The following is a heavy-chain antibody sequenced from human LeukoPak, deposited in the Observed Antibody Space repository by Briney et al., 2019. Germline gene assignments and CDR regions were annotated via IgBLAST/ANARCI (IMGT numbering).Heavy chain of an antibody. J-gene: IGHJ4*02. CDR2: ISYDGSNK. CDR3: AKLIGSTSCCDYFDY. Sequence: GGSLRLSCAASGFTFSSYGMHWVRQAPGKGLEWVAVISYDGSNKYYADSVKGRFTISRDNSKNTLYLQMNGLRAEDTAVYYCAKLIGSTSCCDYFDYWGQGTLVTVSS. V-gene: IGHV3-30*18. CDR1: GFTFSSYG. D-gene: IGHD2-2*01.